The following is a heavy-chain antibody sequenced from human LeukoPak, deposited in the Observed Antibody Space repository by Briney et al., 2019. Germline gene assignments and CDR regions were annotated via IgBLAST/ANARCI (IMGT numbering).Heavy chain of an antibody. CDR3: AREPDGDPSYFDY. CDR2: IWYDGKNK. V-gene: IGHV3-33*01. D-gene: IGHD4-17*01. J-gene: IGHJ4*02. CDR1: GFTFSNYG. Sequence: GGSLRLSCAVSGFTFSNYGMHWVRQAPGKGLEWVAVIWYDGKNKYYADSVEGRFTISRDNSKNTVYLQMNSLRAEDTAVYYCAREPDGDPSYFDYWGQGTLVTVSS.